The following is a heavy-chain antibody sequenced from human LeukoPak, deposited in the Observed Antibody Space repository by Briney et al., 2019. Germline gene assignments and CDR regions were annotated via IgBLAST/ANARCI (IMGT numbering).Heavy chain of an antibody. Sequence: GGSLRLSCAASGFTFSSFAMSWVREAPGKGLEWVSAISGSGGSTYYADSVKGRFTVSRDNSKNTLYLQMNSLRAEDTAVYYCAKDRYDYGGNFYYYWGQGTLVTVSS. J-gene: IGHJ4*02. CDR1: GFTFSSFA. V-gene: IGHV3-23*01. CDR2: ISGSGGST. D-gene: IGHD4-23*01. CDR3: AKDRYDYGGNFYYY.